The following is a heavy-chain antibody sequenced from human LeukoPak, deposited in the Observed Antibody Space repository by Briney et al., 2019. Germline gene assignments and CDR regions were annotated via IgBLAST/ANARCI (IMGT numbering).Heavy chain of an antibody. CDR2: INSDGSWT. CDR1: GNYW. CDR3: VRDFRSADY. J-gene: IGHJ4*02. Sequence: GGSLRLSCAASGNYWMHWVRQAPGKGLVWVSHINSDGSWTSYADSVKGRFTISKDNAKNTVYLQMNNLRAEDTAVYYCVRDFRSADYWGQGILVTVSS. V-gene: IGHV3-74*01.